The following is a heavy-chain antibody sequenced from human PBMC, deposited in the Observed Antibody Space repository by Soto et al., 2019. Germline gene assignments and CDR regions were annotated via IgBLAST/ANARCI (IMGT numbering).Heavy chain of an antibody. CDR3: ARGHIVATIPGRWFDP. Sequence: SETLSVTWTVSVCSISIIGCYWGWIRHPPGKGLDCIVSIYYSGSTNYNPSLKIRVTISVDTSNNHFSLKLSSVTAADTAVYYCARGHIVATIPGRWFDPWGQGTLVTVSS. J-gene: IGHJ5*02. CDR2: IYYSGST. V-gene: IGHV4-39*07. D-gene: IGHD5-12*01. CDR1: VCSISIIGCY.